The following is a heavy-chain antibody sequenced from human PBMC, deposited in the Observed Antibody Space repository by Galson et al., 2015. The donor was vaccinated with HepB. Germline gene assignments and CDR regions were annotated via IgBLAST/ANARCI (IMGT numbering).Heavy chain of an antibody. J-gene: IGHJ2*01. Sequence: SLRLSCAASRFTFSSYWMNWVRQAPGKGLEWVANINQDGSEKYYMDSVKGRFTISRDNAKNSLYLQMNSLRAEDTAVYYCARDYDPGARPLWYFDLWGRGTQVTVSP. D-gene: IGHD1-26*01. CDR2: INQDGSEK. V-gene: IGHV3-7*01. CDR1: RFTFSSYW. CDR3: ARDYDPGARPLWYFDL.